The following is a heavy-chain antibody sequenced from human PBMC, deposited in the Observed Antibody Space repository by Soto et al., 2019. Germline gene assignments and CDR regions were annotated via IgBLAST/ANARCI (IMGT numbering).Heavy chain of an antibody. CDR1: GFTFSSYE. CDR2: ISKSGGTI. V-gene: IGHV3-48*03. Sequence: EVHLVESGGGLVQPGGSLRLSCRASGFTFSSYEMTWVRQAPGKGLEWVSYISKSGGTIHYADSVKGRFTVSRDNAKDSLYLQMNSLRAEDTAVYFCAGYYYDPTGYYPAFDYWGQGTLVTVSS. CDR3: AGYYYDPTGYYPAFDY. D-gene: IGHD3-22*01. J-gene: IGHJ4*02.